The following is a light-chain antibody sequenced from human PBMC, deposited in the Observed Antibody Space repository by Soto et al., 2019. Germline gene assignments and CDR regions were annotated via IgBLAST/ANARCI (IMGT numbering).Light chain of an antibody. CDR2: EAL. CDR1: RSISTY. J-gene: IGKJ4*02. Sequence: ETVWAQSPATLSLSPGEIATLSGRASRSISTYLAWYQQKPGQAPRLLIYEALNRATGIPARFSGSGSGTDFTLTISSLEPEDFAVYYCQQRNNWPLTFGGGTKVDNK. V-gene: IGKV3-11*01. CDR3: QQRNNWPLT.